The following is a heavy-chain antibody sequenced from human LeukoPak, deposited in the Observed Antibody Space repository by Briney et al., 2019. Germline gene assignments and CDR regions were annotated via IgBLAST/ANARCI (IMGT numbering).Heavy chain of an antibody. Sequence: AGGSLRLSCAASGFTVSSSSMNWVRLGPGKGLEWVLVISSDGNTYYADSVKGRFTISRDNSRITLSLQMHGLRADDTAVYYCARGQEQFSSPWQWGPRRKNFYYYGMDVWGQGTTVTVSS. CDR1: GFTVSSSS. D-gene: IGHD6-19*01. V-gene: IGHV3-66*01. CDR3: ARGQEQFSSPWQWGPRRKNFYYYGMDV. J-gene: IGHJ6*02. CDR2: ISSDGNT.